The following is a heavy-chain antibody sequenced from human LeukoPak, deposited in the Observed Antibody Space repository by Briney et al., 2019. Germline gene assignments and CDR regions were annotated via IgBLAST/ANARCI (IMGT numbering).Heavy chain of an antibody. V-gene: IGHV4-59*01. CDR2: IYYSGST. Sequence: PSETLSLTCTVSGGSISSYYWTWIRQPPGKGLEWIGYIYYSGSTNYNPSLKSRVTISVDTSKNQFSLKLSSVTAADTAVYYCARDALIANYYYGMDVWGQGTTVTVSS. CDR1: GGSISSYY. CDR3: ARDALIANYYYGMDV. J-gene: IGHJ6*02. D-gene: IGHD2-21*01.